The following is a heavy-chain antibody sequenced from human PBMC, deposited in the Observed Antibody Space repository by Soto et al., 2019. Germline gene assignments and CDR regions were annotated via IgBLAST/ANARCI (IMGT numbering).Heavy chain of an antibody. CDR2: IDWDDDK. V-gene: IGHV2-70*01. CDR1: GFSLSTSGMC. D-gene: IGHD3-22*01. CDR3: ARIDYYDSSGWAGYFDY. Sequence: GXGPTLVNPTQTLTLTCTFSGFSLSTSGMCVSWIRQPPGKALEWLALIDWDDDKYYSTSLKTRLTISKDTSKNQVVLTMTNMDPVDTATYYCARIDYYDSSGWAGYFDYWGQGTLVTVSS. J-gene: IGHJ4*02.